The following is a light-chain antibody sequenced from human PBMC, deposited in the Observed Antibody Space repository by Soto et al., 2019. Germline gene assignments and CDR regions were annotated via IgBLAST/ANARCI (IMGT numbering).Light chain of an antibody. CDR2: GAS. CDR1: QSVSSSY. J-gene: IGKJ1*01. CDR3: QQYGSSPGT. V-gene: IGKV3-20*01. Sequence: EIVLTQSPGTLSLSPGERATLSCRASQSVSSSYLAWYQQKPGQAPRLLIYGASSRATGIPDRFSGSGSGTDITITISRLEPEDFAGYYCQQYGSSPGTFGQGTKVEIK.